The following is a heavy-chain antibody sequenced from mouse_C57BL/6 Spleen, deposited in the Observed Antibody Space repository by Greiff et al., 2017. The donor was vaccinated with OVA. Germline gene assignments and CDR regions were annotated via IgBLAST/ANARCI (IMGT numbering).Heavy chain of an antibody. Sequence: VQLQESGAELVRPGASVTLSCKASGYTFTDYEMHWVKQTPVHGLEWIGAIDPETGGTAYNQKFKGKAILTADKSSSTAYMELRSLTSEDSAAYYCTRRDYGSSYGYFDVWGTGTTVTVSS. CDR2: IDPETGGT. CDR3: TRRDYGSSYGYFDV. V-gene: IGHV1-15*01. J-gene: IGHJ1*03. D-gene: IGHD1-1*01. CDR1: GYTFTDYE.